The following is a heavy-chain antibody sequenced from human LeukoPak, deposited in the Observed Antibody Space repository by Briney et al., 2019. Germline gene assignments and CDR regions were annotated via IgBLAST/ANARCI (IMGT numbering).Heavy chain of an antibody. CDR1: GFTFSSYA. Sequence: GRSLRLSCAASGFTFSSYAMHWVRQAPGKGLEWVAVISYDGSNKYYADSVKGRFTISRDNSKDTLYPQMNSLRAEDMAVYYCAGPAGGSATPYYFDYWGQGTLVTVSS. J-gene: IGHJ4*02. D-gene: IGHD2-15*01. CDR2: ISYDGSNK. CDR3: AGPAGGSATPYYFDY. V-gene: IGHV3-30*04.